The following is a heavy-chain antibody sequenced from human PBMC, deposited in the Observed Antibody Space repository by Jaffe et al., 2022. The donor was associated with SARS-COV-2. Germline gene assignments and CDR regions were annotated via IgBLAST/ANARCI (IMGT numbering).Heavy chain of an antibody. CDR2: ISAYNGNT. V-gene: IGHV1-18*04. D-gene: IGHD3-10*01. J-gene: IGHJ4*02. CDR1: GYSFSNHG. Sequence: QVQVVQSGAEVKKPGASVKVSCKASGYSFSNHGINWVRQAPGQGLEWMGWISAYNGNTKYAQNLQGRVTLTTDSSTSTAYMELRSLKSDDTAVYYCARDYFSLFDYWGQGTLVTVSS. CDR3: ARDYFSLFDY.